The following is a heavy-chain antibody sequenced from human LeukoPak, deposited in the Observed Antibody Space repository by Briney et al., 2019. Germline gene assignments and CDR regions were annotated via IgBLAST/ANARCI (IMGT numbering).Heavy chain of an antibody. D-gene: IGHD4-17*01. J-gene: IGHJ4*02. Sequence: GGSLRLSCAVSGFSVSTNYMSWVRQAPGRGLEWVSVMYSGGSTYYADSVKGRFTISRHNSKNTLYLEINSLRPDDTAVYYCARGGGDYNPFDYWGQGTLVTVSS. V-gene: IGHV3-53*04. CDR2: MYSGGST. CDR1: GFSVSTNY. CDR3: ARGGGDYNPFDY.